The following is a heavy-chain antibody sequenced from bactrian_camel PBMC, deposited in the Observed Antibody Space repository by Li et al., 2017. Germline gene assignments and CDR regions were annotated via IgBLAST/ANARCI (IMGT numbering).Heavy chain of an antibody. CDR1: GHTSSSYC. Sequence: HVQLVESGGGLVQPGGSLRLSCAASGHTSSSYCMAWFHQAPGKGLEWVSTVSSGGGSTYYADSVKGRFTISQDATKNTLYLQMNSLKPEDTAVYYCAAHKYALASSPYNYWGQGTQVTVS. CDR2: VSSGGGST. J-gene: IGHJ4*01. D-gene: IGHD1*01. CDR3: AAHKYALASSPYNY. V-gene: IGHV3S1*01.